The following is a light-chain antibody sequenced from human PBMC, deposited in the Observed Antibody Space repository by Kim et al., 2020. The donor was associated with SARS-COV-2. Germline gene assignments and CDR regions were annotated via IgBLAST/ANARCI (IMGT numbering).Light chain of an antibody. V-gene: IGLV2-23*01. CDR2: T. Sequence: QSALTQPASVSGSPGQSITISCTGTSSDVGSYDLVSWYQQHPGKAPTMRPSGISNRFSGSKSGNTASLTISGLQAEDEADYYCCSYAGSTTNYVFGTGTKVTVL. J-gene: IGLJ1*01. CDR3: CSYAGSTTNYV. CDR1: SSDVGSYDL.